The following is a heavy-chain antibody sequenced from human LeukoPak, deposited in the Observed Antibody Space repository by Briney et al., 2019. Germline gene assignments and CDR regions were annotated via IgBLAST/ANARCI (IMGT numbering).Heavy chain of an antibody. V-gene: IGHV1-46*01. CDR2: INPSGGST. J-gene: IGHJ6*03. Sequence: GASVKVSCKVSGYTLTELSMHWVRQAPGQGLEWMGIINPSGGSTNYAQKFQGRVTMTRDTSTTTVYMELSSLRSEDTAVYHCAREPSYHASGSYNYMDVWGKGTTVTVSS. CDR3: AREPSYHASGSYNYMDV. D-gene: IGHD3-10*01. CDR1: GYTLTELS.